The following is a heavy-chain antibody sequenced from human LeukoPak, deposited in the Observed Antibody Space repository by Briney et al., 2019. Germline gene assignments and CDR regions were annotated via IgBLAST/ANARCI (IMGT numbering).Heavy chain of an antibody. Sequence: GGSLRLSCAASGFTFSSYAMSWVRQAPGKGLEWVSAISGSGGSTYYADSVKGRFTISRDNSKNTLYLQMNSLRAEDTAVYYCAKSPLGDYGDYGFYYYYGMDVWGQGATVTVSS. D-gene: IGHD4-17*01. J-gene: IGHJ6*02. CDR2: ISGSGGST. CDR1: GFTFSSYA. CDR3: AKSPLGDYGDYGFYYYYGMDV. V-gene: IGHV3-23*01.